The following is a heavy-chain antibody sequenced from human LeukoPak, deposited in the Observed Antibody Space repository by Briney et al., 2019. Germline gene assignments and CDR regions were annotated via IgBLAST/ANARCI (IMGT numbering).Heavy chain of an antibody. CDR3: ATYRQWLVYFDY. D-gene: IGHD6-19*01. J-gene: IGHJ4*02. V-gene: IGHV3-23*01. CDR2: ISGSGDST. Sequence: GGSLRLSCAASGFTFSNSGMNWVRQAPGKGLEWVSTISGSGDSTYYADSVKGRFTSSRDNSKNTLYLQMNSLRAEDTAVYYCATYRQWLVYFDYWGQGTLVTVSS. CDR1: GFTFSNSG.